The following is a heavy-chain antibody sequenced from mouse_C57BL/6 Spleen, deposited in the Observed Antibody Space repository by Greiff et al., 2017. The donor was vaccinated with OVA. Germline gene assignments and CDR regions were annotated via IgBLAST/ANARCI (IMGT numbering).Heavy chain of an antibody. Sequence: VHVKQSGPGLAKPSQTLSLTCSVTGYSITSDYWNWIRKFPGNKLEYMGYISYSGSTYYNPSLKSRISITRDTSKNQYYLQLNSVTTEDTATYYCARSTTVVDWYFDVWGTGTTVTVSS. CDR3: ARSTTVVDWYFDV. J-gene: IGHJ1*03. CDR1: GYSITSDY. D-gene: IGHD1-1*01. V-gene: IGHV3-8*01. CDR2: ISYSGST.